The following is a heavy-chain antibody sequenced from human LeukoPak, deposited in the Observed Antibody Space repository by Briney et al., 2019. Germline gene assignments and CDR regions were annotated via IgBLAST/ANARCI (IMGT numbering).Heavy chain of an antibody. J-gene: IGHJ5*02. V-gene: IGHV1-69*05. CDR1: GGTFSSYA. D-gene: IGHD6-13*01. Sequence: GSSVKVSCKASGGTFSSYAISWARQAPGQGLEWMGRIIPIFGTANYAQKFQGRVTITTDESTSTAYMELSSLRSEDTAAYYCARESSSWLPSNWFDPWGQGTLVTVSS. CDR3: ARESSSWLPSNWFDP. CDR2: IIPIFGTA.